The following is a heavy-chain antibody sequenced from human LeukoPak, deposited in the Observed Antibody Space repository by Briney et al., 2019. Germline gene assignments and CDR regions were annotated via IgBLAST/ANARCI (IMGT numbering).Heavy chain of an antibody. Sequence: AGSLRLSCVVSGFTFSIYEMNWVRQAPGKGLEWVSYISRGGGTIYYADSVKGRFTISRDNAKNSLYLQMNSPRAEETVVYYCTRIRADSSGYYYKYFDFWGQGTLVTVSS. CDR3: TRIRADSSGYYYKYFDF. J-gene: IGHJ4*02. CDR2: ISRGGGTI. D-gene: IGHD3-22*01. V-gene: IGHV3-48*03. CDR1: GFTFSIYE.